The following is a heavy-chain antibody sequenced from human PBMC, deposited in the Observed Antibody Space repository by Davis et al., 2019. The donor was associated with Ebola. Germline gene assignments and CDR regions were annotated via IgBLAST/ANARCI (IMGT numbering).Heavy chain of an antibody. D-gene: IGHD1-26*01. CDR3: ARGPRVGALFDY. V-gene: IGHV4-39*07. Sequence: MPSETLSLTCTVSGGSISSSSYYWGWIRQPPGKGLEWIGSIYYSGSTNYNPSLKSRVTISVDTSKNQFSLKLSPVTAADTAVYYCARGPRVGALFDYWGQGTLVTVSS. CDR2: IYYSGST. J-gene: IGHJ4*02. CDR1: GGSISSSSYY.